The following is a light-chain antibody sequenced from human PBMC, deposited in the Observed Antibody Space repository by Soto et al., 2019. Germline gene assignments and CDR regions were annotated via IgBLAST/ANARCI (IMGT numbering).Light chain of an antibody. CDR3: QLYGSSLT. CDR1: QGVGST. J-gene: IGKJ4*01. CDR2: DAS. V-gene: IGKV3-20*01. Sequence: ELVLTQSPATLSVSPGERATLSCRASQGVGSTLAWYQQEPGRAPRLLIYDASTRATGIPARFSGAGSGTEFTLTISRLEPEDFAVYYCQLYGSSLTFGGGTKVEIK.